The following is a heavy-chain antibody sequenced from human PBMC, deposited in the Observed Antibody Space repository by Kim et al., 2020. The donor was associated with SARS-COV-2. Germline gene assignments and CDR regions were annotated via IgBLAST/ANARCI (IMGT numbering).Heavy chain of an antibody. CDR2: IKRSGTAK. Sequence: GGSLRLSCTASGFTFSSNSMTWVRQAPGKGLEWVAAIKRSGTAKNYADSVKGRFTISRDNTKNSLYLQMNSLRAEDTAVYYCAREWDSWGQGTLVTVSS. CDR3: AREWDS. CDR1: GFTFSSNS. V-gene: IGHV3-7*03. D-gene: IGHD1-26*01. J-gene: IGHJ5*02.